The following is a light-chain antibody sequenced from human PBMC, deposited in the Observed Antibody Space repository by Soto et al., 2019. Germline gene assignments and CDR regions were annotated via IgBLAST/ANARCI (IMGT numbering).Light chain of an antibody. Sequence: EIVLTQFPGTLSLSPGERATLSCRASQSISTNYLAWYQQKPGQAPRLLISAASSRATGIPDRFSGSGSGTDFTLTISRLEPEDFAVYYCQQYGSSPPLYTFGQGTKLEIK. V-gene: IGKV3-20*01. CDR2: AAS. CDR1: QSISTNY. J-gene: IGKJ2*01. CDR3: QQYGSSPPLYT.